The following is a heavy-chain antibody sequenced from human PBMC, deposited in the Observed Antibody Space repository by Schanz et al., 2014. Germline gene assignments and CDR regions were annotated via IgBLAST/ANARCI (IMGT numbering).Heavy chain of an antibody. CDR3: ARDVEGYDSGGGGFDP. Sequence: EVQLVESGGGLVKPGGSLRLSCEASEFTFSSYKMNWVRQAPGKGLEWVSSISSSGSYIHYADSVKGRFTISRDNSKNSLYLQMNSLRAEITAVYYCARDVEGYDSGGGGFDPWGQGTLVTVSS. V-gene: IGHV3-21*01. J-gene: IGHJ5*02. CDR2: ISSSGSYI. D-gene: IGHD2-15*01. CDR1: EFTFSSYK.